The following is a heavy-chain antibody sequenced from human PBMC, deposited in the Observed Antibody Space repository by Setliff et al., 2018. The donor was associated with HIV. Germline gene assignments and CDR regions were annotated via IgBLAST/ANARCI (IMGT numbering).Heavy chain of an antibody. Sequence: PSETLSLTCAVSAYSISSGYSWGWIRQPPGKGLEWIGSIYHSGSTYYNPSLMSRVTISVDTSKNQFSLKLRSVTAAGTAVYYCARQWRDQYNSGVSTEYFQHWGLGTLVTVSS. CDR2: IYHSGST. J-gene: IGHJ1*01. CDR1: AYSISSGYS. D-gene: IGHD3-22*01. CDR3: ARQWRDQYNSGVSTEYFQH. V-gene: IGHV4-38-2*01.